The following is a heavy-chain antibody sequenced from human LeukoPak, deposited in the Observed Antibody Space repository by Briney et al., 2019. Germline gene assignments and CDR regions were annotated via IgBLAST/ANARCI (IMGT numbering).Heavy chain of an antibody. CDR2: IRYDGSNK. CDR1: GFTFSSFG. D-gene: IGHD6-13*01. J-gene: IGHJ4*02. CDR3: AKDRTMAADGTYFDY. V-gene: IGHV3-30*02. Sequence: GRSLRLSCVASGFTFSSFGMHWVRQAPGKGLEWISFIRYDGSNKYYTDSVKGRFTISRDNSQNTLYLQMNSLRTEDTALYFCAKDRTMAADGTYFDYWGQGTLVTVSS.